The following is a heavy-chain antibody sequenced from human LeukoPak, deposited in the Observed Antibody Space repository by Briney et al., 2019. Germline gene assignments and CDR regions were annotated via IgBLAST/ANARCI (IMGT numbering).Heavy chain of an antibody. V-gene: IGHV3-72*01. CDR1: GFTFSDHY. D-gene: IGHD6-19*01. Sequence: SWVSLRLSCAASGFTFSDHYMDWLRQAPGKGLEWVGRTRNKANSYTTQYAASVKGRFTISRDESKNSLYLQMNSLKTEDTAVYYCARVTYSSGWAFDYWGQGTLVTVSS. CDR3: ARVTYSSGWAFDY. J-gene: IGHJ4*02. CDR2: TRNKANSYTT.